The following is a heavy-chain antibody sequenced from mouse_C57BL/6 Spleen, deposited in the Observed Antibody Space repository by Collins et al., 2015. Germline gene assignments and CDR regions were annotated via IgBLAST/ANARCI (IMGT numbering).Heavy chain of an antibody. D-gene: IGHD1-1*01. J-gene: IGHJ2*01. CDR2: IYPGSGGT. V-gene: IGHV1-55*01. CDR1: GYTFTSYW. CDR3: ARWRDYGSSPHFDY. Sequence: QVQLQQPGAELVKPGASVKMSCKASGYTFTSYWITWVKQRPGQGLEWIGDIYPGSGGTNYNEKFKSKATLTVDTSSSTAYMQLSSLTSEDSAVYYCARWRDYGSSPHFDYWGQGTTLTVSS.